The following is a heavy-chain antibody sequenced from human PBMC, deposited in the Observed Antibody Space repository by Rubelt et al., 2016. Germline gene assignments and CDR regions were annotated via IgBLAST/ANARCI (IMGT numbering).Heavy chain of an antibody. Sequence: GGVVQPGRSLRLSCAASGFTFSSYGMHWVRQAPGMGLEWVAVIWYDGSNKYYADSVKGRFTISRDNSKNTLYLQMNSLRAEDTAVYYCARGNSGYDYGLDYWGQGTLVTVSS. CDR3: ARGNSGYDYGLDY. D-gene: IGHD5-12*01. CDR1: GFTFSSYG. CDR2: IWYDGSNK. J-gene: IGHJ4*02. V-gene: IGHV3-33*01.